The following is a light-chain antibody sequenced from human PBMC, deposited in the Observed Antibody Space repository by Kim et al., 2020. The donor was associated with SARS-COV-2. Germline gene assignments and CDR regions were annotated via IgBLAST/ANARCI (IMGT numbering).Light chain of an antibody. CDR1: SLRSYY. J-gene: IGLJ2*01. Sequence: SSELTQDPAVSVALGQTVRITCQGDSLRSYYATWYQQKSGQAPVLVFYGKDKRPSRIPDRFSGSSSGSTASLTITGAQAADEADYYCKSRDSRGNVVFGGGTQLTVL. CDR2: GKD. V-gene: IGLV3-19*01. CDR3: KSRDSRGNVV.